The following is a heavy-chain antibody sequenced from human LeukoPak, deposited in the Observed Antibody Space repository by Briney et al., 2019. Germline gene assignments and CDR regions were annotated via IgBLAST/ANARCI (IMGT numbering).Heavy chain of an antibody. D-gene: IGHD3-10*01. CDR3: AKTFYGSGSYYLNYYYYGMDV. CDR1: GYTFTSYD. V-gene: IGHV1-8*01. CDR2: MNPNSGNT. Sequence: ASVKVSCKASGYTFTSYDINWVRQATGQGLEWMGWMNPNSGNTGYAQKFQGRVTMTRNTSISTAYMELSSLRSEDTAVYYCAKTFYGSGSYYLNYYYYGMDVWGQGTTVTVSS. J-gene: IGHJ6*02.